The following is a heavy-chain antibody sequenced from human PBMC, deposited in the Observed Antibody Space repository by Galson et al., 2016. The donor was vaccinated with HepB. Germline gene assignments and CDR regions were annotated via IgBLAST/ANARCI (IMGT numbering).Heavy chain of an antibody. V-gene: IGHV3-11*01. D-gene: IGHD2-8*01. CDR1: GFIFSDYF. CDR3: ATQWRS. CDR2: IGYGGTPT. J-gene: IGHJ4*02. Sequence: SLRLSCAASGFIFSDYFMSWLRQAPGKGLEWISYIGYGGTPTYYADSVKGRYTISRDNANSSLYLEMNSLRAEDTAVYYCATQWRSWGQGTLVTVSA.